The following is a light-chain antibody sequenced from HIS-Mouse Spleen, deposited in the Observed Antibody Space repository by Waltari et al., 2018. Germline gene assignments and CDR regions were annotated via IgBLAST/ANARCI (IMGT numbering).Light chain of an antibody. Sequence: QSALTQPASAAGSPGQSNTIPCTGTSRAVGSYYLVSWYQPPPGKAPKRRIYEGSTRPSGVCNRFSGSKSGNTASLTISGLQAEDEADYYCCSYAGSSTWVFGGGTKLTVL. J-gene: IGLJ3*02. CDR2: EGS. CDR3: CSYAGSSTWV. CDR1: SRAVGSYYL. V-gene: IGLV2-23*01.